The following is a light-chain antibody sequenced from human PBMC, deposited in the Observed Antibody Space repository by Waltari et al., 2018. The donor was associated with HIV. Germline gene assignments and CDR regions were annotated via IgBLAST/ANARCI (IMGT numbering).Light chain of an antibody. V-gene: IGKV1-5*03. J-gene: IGKJ2*01. CDR1: QSISNW. CDR3: QQYSSFSVT. Sequence: DTQVTQSPSTLSASVGDRVTITCRASQSISNWLAWYQQKPGKAPKLLIYKASTLESGVPSRFSGSGSGTEFTLTISSLQPDDFASYYCQQYSSFSVTFGQGTKLEI. CDR2: KAS.